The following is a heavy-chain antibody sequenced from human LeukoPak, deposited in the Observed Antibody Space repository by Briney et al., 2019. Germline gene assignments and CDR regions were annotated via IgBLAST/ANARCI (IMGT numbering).Heavy chain of an antibody. D-gene: IGHD3-10*01. CDR1: GGSFSGYY. V-gene: IGHV4-34*01. J-gene: IGHJ5*02. CDR2: INHSGST. CDR3: ARSKASEAFNWFDP. Sequence: SETLSLTCAVYGGSFSGYYWSWIRQPPGKGLEWIGEINHSGSTNYNPSLKSRVTISRDTSKNQFSLKLSSVTAADTAVYYCARSKASEAFNWFDPWGQGTLVTVFS.